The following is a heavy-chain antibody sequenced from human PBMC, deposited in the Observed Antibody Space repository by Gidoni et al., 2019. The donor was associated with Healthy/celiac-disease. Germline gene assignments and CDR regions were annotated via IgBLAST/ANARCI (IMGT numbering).Heavy chain of an antibody. CDR3: AKSVGYSGSSPVDY. D-gene: IGHD1-26*01. Sequence: EVQLLESGGGLVQPWGSLRLTCASSRFTFSSYAMGLVRQAPGKGLEWISAIRGSGGIKSYADTVKGRFTIARDNYKNTLYRQMNSLRAEDSAVYYCAKSVGYSGSSPVDYWGQGTLVTVSS. V-gene: IGHV3-23*01. J-gene: IGHJ4*02. CDR2: IRGSGGIK. CDR1: RFTFSSYA.